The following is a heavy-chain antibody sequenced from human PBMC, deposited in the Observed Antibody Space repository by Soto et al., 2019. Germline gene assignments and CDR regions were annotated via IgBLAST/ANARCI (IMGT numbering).Heavy chain of an antibody. CDR2: INAGNGNT. Sequence: ASVKVSCKASGYTFTSYAMHWVRQAPGQRLEWMGWINAGNGNTKYSQKFQGRVTITRDTSASTAYMELSSLRSEDTAVYYCARSAVTVYYYYGMDVWGQGTTVTVSS. J-gene: IGHJ6*02. CDR1: GYTFTSYA. V-gene: IGHV1-3*01. D-gene: IGHD4-17*01. CDR3: ARSAVTVYYYYGMDV.